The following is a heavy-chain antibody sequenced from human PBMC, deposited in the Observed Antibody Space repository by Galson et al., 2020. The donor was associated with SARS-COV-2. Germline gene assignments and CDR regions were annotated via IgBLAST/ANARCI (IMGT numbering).Heavy chain of an antibody. CDR2: IHYSGST. J-gene: IGHJ3*02. CDR1: GDSISSNSYF. CDR3: VRDRKPNWNSRPAFDM. Sequence: SETLSLTCTVSGDSISSNSYFWGWIRQPPGRGLEWIGNIHYSGSTYYNPSLKSRLTISVDTSKNQFSLRLYSVTAADTAVYYCVRDRKPNWNSRPAFDMWGQGTMVTVSS. V-gene: IGHV4-39*07. D-gene: IGHD1-7*01.